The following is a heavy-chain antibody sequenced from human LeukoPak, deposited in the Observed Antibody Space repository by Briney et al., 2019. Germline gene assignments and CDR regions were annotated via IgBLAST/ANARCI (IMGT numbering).Heavy chain of an antibody. Sequence: PSQTLSLTCTVSGGSISSSSYYWGWIRQPPGKGLEWIGSIYYSGSTYYNPSLKSRVTISVDTSKNQFSLKLSSVTAADTAVYYCARLLSDSSGWYNWFDPWGQGTLVTVSS. CDR3: ARLLSDSSGWYNWFDP. D-gene: IGHD6-19*01. V-gene: IGHV4-39*07. J-gene: IGHJ5*02. CDR2: IYYSGST. CDR1: GGSISSSSYY.